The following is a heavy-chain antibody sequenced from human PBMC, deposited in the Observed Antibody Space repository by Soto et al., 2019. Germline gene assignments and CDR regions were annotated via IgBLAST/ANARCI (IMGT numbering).Heavy chain of an antibody. CDR1: GFIFSSYG. V-gene: IGHV3-30*18. D-gene: IGHD6-13*01. Sequence: PGGSLRLSCVGSGFIFSSYGMHWVRQAPGKGLEWVAVISYDGSNKYYADSVKGRFTISSDNSKNTLYLQMSSLRAEDTAVYYCAKLLGIAAAGFGPFDYWGQGTLVTVSS. CDR2: ISYDGSNK. J-gene: IGHJ4*02. CDR3: AKLLGIAAAGFGPFDY.